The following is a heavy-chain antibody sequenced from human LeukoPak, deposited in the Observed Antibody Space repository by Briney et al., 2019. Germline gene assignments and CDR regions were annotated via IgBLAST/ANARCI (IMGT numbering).Heavy chain of an antibody. CDR2: INQDGSDK. J-gene: IGHJ4*02. V-gene: IGHV3-7*01. Sequence: GGSLRLSCAASGFTFSSYWMSWVRQAPGGGLEWVANINQDGSDKSYVDSVKGRFTISRDNAKNSLYLQMDSLRAEDTAMYYCVSQFSSSSFYWGQGTPVTVSS. D-gene: IGHD6-6*01. CDR1: GFTFSSYW. CDR3: VSQFSSSSFY.